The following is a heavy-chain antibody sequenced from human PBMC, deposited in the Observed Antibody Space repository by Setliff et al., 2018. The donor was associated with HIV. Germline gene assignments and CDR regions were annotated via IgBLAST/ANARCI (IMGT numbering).Heavy chain of an antibody. CDR2: INPNSGGT. J-gene: IGHJ6*03. D-gene: IGHD6-19*01. CDR1: GYTFDAKY. Sequence: ASVKVSCKTSGYTFDAKYIHWARQAPGQGLEWMGWINPNSGGTNYARKFQGGVTMTRDTSISTAYMELNSLRSEDTAVYYCARGAWYTSGWYSSRYLDVWGKGTTVTVSS. CDR3: ARGAWYTSGWYSSRYLDV. V-gene: IGHV1-2*02.